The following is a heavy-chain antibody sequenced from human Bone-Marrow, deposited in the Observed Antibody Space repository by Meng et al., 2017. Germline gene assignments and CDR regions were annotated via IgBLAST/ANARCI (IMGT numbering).Heavy chain of an antibody. V-gene: IGHV4-38-2*02. CDR2: IYHGGST. J-gene: IGHJ6*02. D-gene: IGHD3-10*01. Sequence: SETLSLTCTVSGYSISSGNYWGWIRQPPGKGLEWIGSIYHGGSTYYNPSLKSRVTISVDTTKNQFSLKLSSVTAADPAVYYCARGTRFGDFVTYAMDVWGQGTTVTVSS. CDR3: ARGTRFGDFVTYAMDV. CDR1: GYSISSGNY.